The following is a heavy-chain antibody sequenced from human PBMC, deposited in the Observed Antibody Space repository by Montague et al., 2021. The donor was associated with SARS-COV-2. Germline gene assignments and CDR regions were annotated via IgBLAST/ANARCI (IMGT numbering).Heavy chain of an antibody. J-gene: IGHJ4*02. CDR3: VGDAYNPLDGN. CDR2: IYVTRST. Sequence: TLSLTCTVSGGAINSGDFYWSWIRQPAGKGLEWIGRIYVTRSTRYSPSLESRVTMSIDTAKGQFSLKLSSVTAADTGVYYCVGDAYNPLDGNWGQGTLVTVSS. V-gene: IGHV4-61*02. D-gene: IGHD2-21*01. CDR1: GGAINSGDFY.